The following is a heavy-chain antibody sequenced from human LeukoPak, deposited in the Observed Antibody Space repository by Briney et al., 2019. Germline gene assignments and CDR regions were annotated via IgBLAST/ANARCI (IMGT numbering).Heavy chain of an antibody. CDR2: ISSSGTI. V-gene: IGHV3-11*01. CDR3: ARVLGGLLWLNY. D-gene: IGHD3-10*01. J-gene: IGHJ4*02. Sequence: GGSLRLSCAASGFTFSDYYMSWIRQAPGKGLEWVSYISSSGTIYYADSVKGRFTISRDNAKNSLYLQTNSLRADDTAVYYCARVLGGLLWLNYWGQGTLVTVSS. CDR1: GFTFSDYY.